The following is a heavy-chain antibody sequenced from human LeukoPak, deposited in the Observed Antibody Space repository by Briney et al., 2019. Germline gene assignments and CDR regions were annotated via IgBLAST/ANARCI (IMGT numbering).Heavy chain of an antibody. CDR2: INTDGSST. J-gene: IGHJ3*01. CDR3: ARLQTHSGSYADTFDL. D-gene: IGHD1-26*01. CDR1: GYPFRSYW. Sequence: GGSLRLPCAASGYPFRSYWMHGVRQAPGKGLVWVSRINTDGSSTKYADSVKGRFTISGDTAKNTLYLQMNSLRAEDTAVYYCARLQTHSGSYADTFDLWGQGTMVTVSS. V-gene: IGHV3-74*03.